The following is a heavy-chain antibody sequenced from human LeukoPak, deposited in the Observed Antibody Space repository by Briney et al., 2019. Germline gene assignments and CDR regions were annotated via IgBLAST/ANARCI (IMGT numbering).Heavy chain of an antibody. D-gene: IGHD2-2*02. J-gene: IGHJ4*02. Sequence: PSETLSLTCTVSGGSISSGGYYWSWLRQPPGKGLEWIGYIYHSGSTYYNPSLKSRVTISVDRSKNQFSLKLSSVTAADTAVYYCARANGGRHCSSTSCYSGAFFDYWGQGTLVTVSS. V-gene: IGHV4-30-2*01. CDR3: ARANGGRHCSSTSCYSGAFFDY. CDR2: IYHSGST. CDR1: GGSISSGGYY.